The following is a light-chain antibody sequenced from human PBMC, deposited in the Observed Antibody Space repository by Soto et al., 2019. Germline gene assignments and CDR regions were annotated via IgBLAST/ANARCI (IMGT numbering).Light chain of an antibody. CDR3: AAWDDSLHGWV. V-gene: IGLV1-44*01. CDR2: STD. J-gene: IGLJ3*02. CDR1: SSNIGSNT. Sequence: QAVVTQPPSASGTPGQRVTISCSGSSSNIGSNTVNWYQQIPGTAPKLLIYSTDQRPSGVPDRFSGSRSGTSASLAISGLHSEDEADYYCAAWDDSLHGWVFGGGTKVTVL.